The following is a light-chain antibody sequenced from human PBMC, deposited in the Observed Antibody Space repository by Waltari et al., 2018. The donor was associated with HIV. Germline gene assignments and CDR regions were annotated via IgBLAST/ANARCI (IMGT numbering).Light chain of an antibody. J-gene: IGKJ2*02. CDR3: QQSYNYPRT. CDR2: GAS. V-gene: IGKV1-8*01. CDR1: QDIRDS. Sequence: AIRMTQSPSSFSASTGDRVTITCRASQDIRDSLAWYQQKPGKAPKLLIYGASTLQSGVPSRFSGSGSGTDFTLTISCLQSEDFATYYCQQSYNYPRTFGQGTKVDI.